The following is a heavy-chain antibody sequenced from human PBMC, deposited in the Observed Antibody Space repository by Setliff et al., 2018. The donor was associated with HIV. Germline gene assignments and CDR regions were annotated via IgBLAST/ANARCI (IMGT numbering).Heavy chain of an antibody. J-gene: IGHJ4*02. Sequence: GASVKVSCKASGYTFSRYGFSWVRQAPGQGLEWMGWISAYNGNTNYAQKLQGRVTMTTDTSTSTAYMELRSLRSDDTAVYYCARQLSNSLESWGQGTLVTVSS. CDR3: ARQLSNSLES. V-gene: IGHV1-18*01. CDR1: GYTFSRYG. CDR2: ISAYNGNT. D-gene: IGHD1-1*01.